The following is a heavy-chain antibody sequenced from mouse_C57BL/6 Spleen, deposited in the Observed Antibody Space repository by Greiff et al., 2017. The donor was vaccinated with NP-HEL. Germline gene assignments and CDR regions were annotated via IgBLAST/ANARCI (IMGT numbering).Heavy chain of an antibody. CDR3: ARNSDRAVVGYFDV. Sequence: VKLMESGPGLVAPSQSLSITCTVSGFSLTSYAISWVRQPPGKGLEWLGVIWTGGGTNYNSALKSRLSISKDNSKSQVFLKMNSLQTDDTARYYCARNSDRAVVGYFDVWGTGTTVTVSS. V-gene: IGHV2-9-1*01. D-gene: IGHD1-1*01. CDR1: GFSLTSYA. J-gene: IGHJ1*03. CDR2: IWTGGGT.